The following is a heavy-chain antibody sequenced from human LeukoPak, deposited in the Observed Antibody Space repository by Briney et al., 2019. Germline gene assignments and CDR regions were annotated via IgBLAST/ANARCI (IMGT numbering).Heavy chain of an antibody. CDR2: IYPGDSDT. CDR1: GYSFTSYW. CDR3: ARAQTGICGGDCYTPNYYYGMDV. V-gene: IGHV5-51*01. J-gene: IGHJ6*02. Sequence: GESLKISCKGSGYSFTSYWIGWVRQMPGKGLEWMGIIYPGDSDTRYSPSFQGQVTISADKSISTAYLQWSSLKASDTAMYYCARAQTGICGGDCYTPNYYYGMDVWGQGTTVTVSS. D-gene: IGHD2-21*02.